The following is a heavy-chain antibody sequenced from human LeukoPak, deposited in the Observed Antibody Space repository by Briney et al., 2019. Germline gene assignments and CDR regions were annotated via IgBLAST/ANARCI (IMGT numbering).Heavy chain of an antibody. D-gene: IGHD6-19*01. J-gene: IGHJ4*02. Sequence: SETLSLTCTVSGGSISSYYWSWIRQPPGKGLEWIGYIYYSGSTNYNPSLKSRVTISVDTSKNQFSLKLSSVTAADTAVYYCAGPYSSGWYDYWGLGTLVTVSS. CDR1: GGSISSYY. CDR3: AGPYSSGWYDY. CDR2: IYYSGST. V-gene: IGHV4-59*01.